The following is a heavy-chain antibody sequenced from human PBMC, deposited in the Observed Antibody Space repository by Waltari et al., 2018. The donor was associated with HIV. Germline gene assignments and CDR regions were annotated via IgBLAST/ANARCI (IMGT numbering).Heavy chain of an antibody. Sequence: EVQLVQSGAEVKEPGESLKISCQGSGYNFNIFWIAWVRQMPGKGLEWMGIIFPGDTDTRYSPSYQDQVTISADKSITTAYLQWTTLRASDTAMYYCARGAVRSTLFYFDFWAQGTLVTVSS. CDR1: GYNFNIFW. CDR2: IFPGDTDT. V-gene: IGHV5-51*03. D-gene: IGHD2-15*01. CDR3: ARGAVRSTLFYFDF. J-gene: IGHJ4*02.